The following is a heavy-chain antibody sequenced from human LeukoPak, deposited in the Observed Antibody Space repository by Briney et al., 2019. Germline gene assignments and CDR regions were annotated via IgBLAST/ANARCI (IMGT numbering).Heavy chain of an antibody. CDR1: GFTFSDYY. J-gene: IGHJ4*02. Sequence: GGSLRLSCAASGFTFSDYYMSWIRQAPGKGLEWVSYISSSGSTIYYADSVKGRFTISRDNAKNSLYLQMNSLRAEDTAVYYCARELMTTEDQEPFDYWGQGTLVTVSS. CDR2: ISSSGSTI. CDR3: ARELMTTEDQEPFDY. D-gene: IGHD1-14*01. V-gene: IGHV3-11*01.